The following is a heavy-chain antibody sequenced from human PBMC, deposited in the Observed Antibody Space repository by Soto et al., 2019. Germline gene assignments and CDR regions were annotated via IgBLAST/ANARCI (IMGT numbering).Heavy chain of an antibody. CDR3: AREDYDFWRTPFGMDV. V-gene: IGHV1-18*04. CDR2: ISAYNGNT. D-gene: IGHD3-3*01. Sequence: GASVKVSCKASGYTFTSYGISWVRQAPGQGLEWMGWISAYNGNTNYAQKLQGRVTMTTDTSTSTAYMELRSLRSDDTAVYYCAREDYDFWRTPFGMDVWGQGTTVTVS. CDR1: GYTFTSYG. J-gene: IGHJ6*02.